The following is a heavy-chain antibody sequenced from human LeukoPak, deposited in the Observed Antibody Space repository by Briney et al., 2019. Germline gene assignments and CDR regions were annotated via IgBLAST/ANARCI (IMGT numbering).Heavy chain of an antibody. V-gene: IGHV4-38-2*01. Sequence: SETLSLTCAVSGYSISSGYYWGWIRQPPGKGLQWIGSIFQRGYSYYNPSLKSRVTISVDTSKNQFSLKLSSVTAADTAVYYCARTMVRGVIYRFDIWGQGTTVTVSS. CDR3: ARTMVRGVIYRFDI. D-gene: IGHD3-10*01. CDR1: GYSISSGYY. CDR2: IFQRGYS. J-gene: IGHJ3*02.